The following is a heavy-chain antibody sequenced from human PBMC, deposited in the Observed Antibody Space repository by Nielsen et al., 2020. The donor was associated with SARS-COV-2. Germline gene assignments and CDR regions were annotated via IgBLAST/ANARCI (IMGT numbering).Heavy chain of an antibody. V-gene: IGHV3-9*01. Sequence: SLKISCAASGFTFDDYAMHWVRQAPGKGLEWVSGISWNSGSIGYADSVKGRFTISRDNAKNSLFLQMNSLRAEDTAVYYCARDAVQRDYFFYNALDVWGQGTTVTVSS. J-gene: IGHJ6*02. D-gene: IGHD3-10*02. CDR1: GFTFDDYA. CDR2: ISWNSGSI. CDR3: ARDAVQRDYFFYNALDV.